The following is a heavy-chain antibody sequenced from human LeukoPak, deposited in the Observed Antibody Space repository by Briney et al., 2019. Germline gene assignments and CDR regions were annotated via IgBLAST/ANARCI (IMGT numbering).Heavy chain of an antibody. CDR1: GGSISSYY. D-gene: IGHD3-22*01. CDR2: IYYSGST. Sequence: SETLSLTCTVSGGSISSYYWSWIWQPPGKGLEWIGYIYYSGSTNYNPSLKSRVTISVDTSKNQFSLKLSSVTAADTAVYYCATDSSGYRDAFDIWGQGTMVTVSS. V-gene: IGHV4-59*08. J-gene: IGHJ3*02. CDR3: ATDSSGYRDAFDI.